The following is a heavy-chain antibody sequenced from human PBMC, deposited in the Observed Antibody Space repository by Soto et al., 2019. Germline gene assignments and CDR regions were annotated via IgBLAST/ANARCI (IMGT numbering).Heavy chain of an antibody. V-gene: IGHV1-69*02. D-gene: IGHD6-19*01. CDR2: IIPILGIA. CDR3: ASLKGIAVAGREYFQH. CDR1: GGTFSSYT. J-gene: IGHJ1*01. Sequence: QVQLVQSGAEVKKPGSSVKVSCKASGGTFSSYTISWVRQAPGQGLEWMGRIIPILGIANYAQKFQGRVTITADKSTSTAYMELSSLRSEDTAVYYCASLKGIAVAGREYFQHWGQGTLVTVSS.